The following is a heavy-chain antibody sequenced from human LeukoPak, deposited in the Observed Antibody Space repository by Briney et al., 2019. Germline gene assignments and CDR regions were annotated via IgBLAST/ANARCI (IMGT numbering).Heavy chain of an antibody. J-gene: IGHJ4*02. CDR2: IWYDGSNK. V-gene: IGHV3-33*06. Sequence: GRSLRLSCAASGFTFSSYAMHWVRQAPGKGLEWVAVIWYDGSNKYYADSVKGRFTISRDNSKNTLSLQMNSLRAEDTALYYCAKDYGPQIWPPLPTEYWGQGILVTVFS. D-gene: IGHD5-18*01. CDR1: GFTFSSYA. CDR3: AKDYGPQIWPPLPTEY.